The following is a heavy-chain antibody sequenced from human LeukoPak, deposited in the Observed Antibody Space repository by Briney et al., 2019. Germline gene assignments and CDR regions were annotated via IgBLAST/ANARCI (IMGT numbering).Heavy chain of an antibody. Sequence: GGSLRLSCAASGFTFSRNAMHWVRQAPGKGLEWVAVISYDGSNKYYADSVKGRFTISRDNSKSTLYLQMNSLRAEDTAVYYCAKGQMRSSWELLSSFDYWGQGTLVTVSS. J-gene: IGHJ4*02. CDR1: GFTFSRNA. V-gene: IGHV3-30*04. D-gene: IGHD1-26*01. CDR2: ISYDGSNK. CDR3: AKGQMRSSWELLSSFDY.